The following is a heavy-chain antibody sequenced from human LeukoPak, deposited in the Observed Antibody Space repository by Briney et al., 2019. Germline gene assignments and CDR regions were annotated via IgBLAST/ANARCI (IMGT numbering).Heavy chain of an antibody. J-gene: IGHJ4*02. D-gene: IGHD2-2*01. CDR2: IIPIFGTA. CDR3: ARVSCSTSCLIDY. Sequence: GASVKVSCKASGGTFSSYAISWVRQAPGQGLEWMGGIIPIFGTANYAQKFQGRVTTTTDESTSTAYMELSSLRSEDTAVYYCARVSCSTSCLIDYWGQGTLVTVSS. V-gene: IGHV1-69*05. CDR1: GGTFSSYA.